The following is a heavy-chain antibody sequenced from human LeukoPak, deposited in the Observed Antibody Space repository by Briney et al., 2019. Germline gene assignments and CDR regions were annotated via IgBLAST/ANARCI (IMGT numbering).Heavy chain of an antibody. V-gene: IGHV4-59*01. CDR1: GGSISYYY. J-gene: IGHJ6*03. Sequence: IPSETLSLTCTVSGGSISYYYWSWIRQPPGKGLQWIGYVYYSGSTNYNPSLKSRVTISVDTSKNQFSLKLSSVTAADTAVYYCARETSQKGAHYMDVWGKGTTVTISS. CDR3: ARETSQKGAHYMDV. D-gene: IGHD3-16*01. CDR2: VYYSGST.